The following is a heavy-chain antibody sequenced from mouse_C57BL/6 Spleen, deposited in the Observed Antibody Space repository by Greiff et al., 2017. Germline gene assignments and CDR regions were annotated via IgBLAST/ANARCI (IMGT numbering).Heavy chain of an antibody. Sequence: VQLQQSGAELARPGASVKLSCKASGYTFTSYGISWVKQRTGQGLEWIGEIYPRSGNTYYNEKFKGKATLTADKSSSTAYMELRSLTSEDSAVYFCARPSDGYYEGAMDYWGQGTSVTVSS. CDR3: ARPSDGYYEGAMDY. J-gene: IGHJ4*01. CDR1: GYTFTSYG. D-gene: IGHD2-3*01. V-gene: IGHV1-81*01. CDR2: IYPRSGNT.